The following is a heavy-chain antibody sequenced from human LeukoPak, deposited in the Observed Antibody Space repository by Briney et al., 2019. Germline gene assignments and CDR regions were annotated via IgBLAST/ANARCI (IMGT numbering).Heavy chain of an antibody. J-gene: IGHJ4*02. D-gene: IGHD6-13*01. CDR3: ARGAATGPTLGLDY. V-gene: IGHV3-21*01. CDR2: ISSSSSYI. Sequence: GGSLRLSCAASGFTFSSYAMHWVRQAPGKGLEWVSSISSSSSYIYYADSVKGRFTISRDNAKNSLYLQMNSLRAEDTAVYYCARGAATGPTLGLDYWGQGTLVTVSS. CDR1: GFTFSSYA.